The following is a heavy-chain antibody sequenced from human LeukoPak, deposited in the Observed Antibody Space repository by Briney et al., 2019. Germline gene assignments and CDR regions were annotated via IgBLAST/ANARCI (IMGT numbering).Heavy chain of an antibody. CDR3: ARVSNWSYEFSFDY. CDR2: IKQDGSEK. Sequence: GGSLRLSCAASGFTFSSYWMSWVRQAPGKGLEWVANIKQDGSEKYYVDSVKGRFTISRDNAKNSLYLQMNSLRAEDTAVYYCARVSNWSYEFSFDYWGQGTLVTVSS. J-gene: IGHJ4*02. V-gene: IGHV3-7*01. D-gene: IGHD1-7*01. CDR1: GFTFSSYW.